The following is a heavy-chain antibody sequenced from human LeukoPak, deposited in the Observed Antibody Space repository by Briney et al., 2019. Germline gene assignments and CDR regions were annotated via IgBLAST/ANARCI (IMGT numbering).Heavy chain of an antibody. J-gene: IGHJ3*02. CDR3: ARDGFGRGYCSSTSCHVI. CDR2: IREERGQE. D-gene: IGHD2-2*01. Sequence: GGSLRLSCVASGLTVSNHWMSWVRQAPGKGLEWVANIREERGQEYYVDSVKGRFTISKNSAKNSLYLQMNSLRAEDTAVYYCARDGFGRGYCSSTSCHVIWGQGTMVTVSS. CDR1: GLTVSNHW. V-gene: IGHV3-7*01.